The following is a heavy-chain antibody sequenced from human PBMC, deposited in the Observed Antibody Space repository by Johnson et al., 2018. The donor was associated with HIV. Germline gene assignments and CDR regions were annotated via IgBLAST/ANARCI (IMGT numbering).Heavy chain of an antibody. Sequence: VQLVESGGGVVRPGGSLRLSCAASGFTFSSYAMSWVRQAPGKGLEWVSAISGSGGSTYYADSVKGRFTISRDNSKNTLYLQMNSLRAEDTALYYCARDQYSTSDDDAFDIWGQGTMVTVSS. D-gene: IGHD6-6*01. CDR1: GFTFSSYA. V-gene: IGHV3-23*04. CDR3: ARDQYSTSDDDAFDI. J-gene: IGHJ3*02. CDR2: ISGSGGST.